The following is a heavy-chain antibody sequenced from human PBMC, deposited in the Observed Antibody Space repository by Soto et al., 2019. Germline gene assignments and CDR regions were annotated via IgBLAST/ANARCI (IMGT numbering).Heavy chain of an antibody. D-gene: IGHD3-10*01. J-gene: IGHJ6*02. CDR2: IYHNGSP. Sequence: NPSETLSLTCAVSGGSISSTNWWSCVRQSPGRGLEWIGEIYHNGSPDYNPSLKSRVTISVDKSKNHVFLKLTSVTAADTAMYFCGRWLGTSYGMDVWGQGTAVTVSS. CDR3: GRWLGTSYGMDV. V-gene: IGHV4-4*02. CDR1: GGSISSTNW.